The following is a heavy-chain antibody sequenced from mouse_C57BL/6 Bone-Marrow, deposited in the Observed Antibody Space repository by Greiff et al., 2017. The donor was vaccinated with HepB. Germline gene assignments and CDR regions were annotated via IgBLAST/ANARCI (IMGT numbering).Heavy chain of an antibody. CDR2: IRNKANNHAT. V-gene: IGHV6-6*01. J-gene: IGHJ1*03. CDR1: GFTFSDAW. D-gene: IGHD1-1*01. CDR3: TRTDYYGSHWYFDV. Sequence: EVKVEESGGGLVQPGGSMKLSCAASGFTFSDAWMDWVRQSPEKGLEWVAEIRNKANNHATYYAESVKGRFTISRDDSKSSVYLQMNSLRAEDTGIYYCTRTDYYGSHWYFDVWGTGTTVTVSS.